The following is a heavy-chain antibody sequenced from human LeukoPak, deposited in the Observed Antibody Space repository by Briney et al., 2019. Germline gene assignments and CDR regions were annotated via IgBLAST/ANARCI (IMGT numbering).Heavy chain of an antibody. CDR3: SRGTDAYKCGNS. J-gene: IGHJ4*02. CDR1: GGSFSGYY. D-gene: IGHD5-24*01. V-gene: IGHV4-34*01. Sequence: SETLSLTCAVYGGSFSGYYWTWIRQPPGKGLEWIGEIHYSGRINYNTSLKSRVTISADTSNNHFSLKMNSVTAADTAVYYCSRGTDAYKCGNSWGQGTLVTVPS. CDR2: IHYSGRI.